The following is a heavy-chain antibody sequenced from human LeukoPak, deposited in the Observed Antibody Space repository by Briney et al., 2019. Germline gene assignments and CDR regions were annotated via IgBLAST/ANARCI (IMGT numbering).Heavy chain of an antibody. Sequence: GRSLRLSCAASGFTFSSYAMHWVRQAPGKGLEWVAVISYDGSNKYYADSVKGRFTISRDNSKNTLYLQMNSLRAEDTAVYYCAKSSYSSSWYRRSPLDYWGQGTLVTVSS. CDR1: GFTFSSYA. CDR2: ISYDGSNK. V-gene: IGHV3-30-3*01. CDR3: AKSSYSSSWYRRSPLDY. J-gene: IGHJ4*02. D-gene: IGHD6-13*01.